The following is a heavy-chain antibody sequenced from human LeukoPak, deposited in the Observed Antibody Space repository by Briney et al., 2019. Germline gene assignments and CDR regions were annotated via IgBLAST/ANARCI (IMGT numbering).Heavy chain of an antibody. CDR1: GYSFTSYW. J-gene: IGHJ3*02. CDR3: ARLPWGSYDSSGYRPRGWAFDI. CDR2: IYPGDSDT. D-gene: IGHD3-22*01. V-gene: IGHV5-51*01. Sequence: GESLKISCKGSGYSFTSYWIGWVRQMPGKGLEWMGIIYPGDSDTRYSPSFQGQVTISAGKSISTAYLQWSSLKASDTAMYYCARLPWGSYDSSGYRPRGWAFDIWGQGTMVTVSS.